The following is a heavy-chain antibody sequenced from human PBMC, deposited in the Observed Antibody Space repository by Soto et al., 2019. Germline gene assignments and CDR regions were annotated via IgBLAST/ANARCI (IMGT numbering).Heavy chain of an antibody. Sequence: QVQLVQSGAEVKKPGASVKVSCKASGYTFTSYDINWVRQATGQGLEWMGWMNPNSGNTGYAQKFQGRVTMTRNTSISTAYMELSSLRSEDTAVYYCERAAEVYYYDSSGYSLFGYWGQGTLVTVSS. J-gene: IGHJ4*02. CDR2: MNPNSGNT. CDR1: GYTFTSYD. V-gene: IGHV1-8*01. D-gene: IGHD3-22*01. CDR3: ERAAEVYYYDSSGYSLFGY.